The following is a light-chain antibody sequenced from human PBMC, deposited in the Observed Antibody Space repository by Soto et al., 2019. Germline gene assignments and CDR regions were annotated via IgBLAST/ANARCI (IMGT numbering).Light chain of an antibody. V-gene: IGLV1-51*01. J-gene: IGLJ3*02. CDR2: DKN. CDR1: SSNVGSNY. Sequence: QSVLTQPPSVSAAPGQKVIISCSGSSSNVGSNYVSWYRQLPGKAPKLLIYDKNERPSGISDRFSASKSGTSATLGITGLQTGDEADYYCGAWDHSLNVGVFGGGTKLTVL. CDR3: GAWDHSLNVGV.